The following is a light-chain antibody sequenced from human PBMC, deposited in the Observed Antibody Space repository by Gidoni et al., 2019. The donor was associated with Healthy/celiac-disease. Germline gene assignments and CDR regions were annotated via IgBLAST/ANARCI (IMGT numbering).Light chain of an antibody. CDR1: QGISSY. V-gene: IGKV1-9*01. CDR3: QQLNSYLIT. CDR2: AAS. J-gene: IGKJ5*01. Sequence: DIQLTQSPSFLSASVGDRVTITCRASQGISSYLAWYQQKPGKAPKLLIYAASTLQSGVPSRFSGSGSGTEFTLTNSSLQPEDFATYYCQQLNSYLITFGQGTRLEIK.